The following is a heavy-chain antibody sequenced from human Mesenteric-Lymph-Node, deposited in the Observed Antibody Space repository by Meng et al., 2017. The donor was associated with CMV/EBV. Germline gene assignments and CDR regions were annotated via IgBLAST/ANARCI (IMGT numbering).Heavy chain of an antibody. D-gene: IGHD2-2*01. V-gene: IGHV7-4-1*02. CDR1: YTFKNYA. CDR2: INTNTGNP. Sequence: YTFKNYAMIWVRQAPGKGLEWMGWINTNTGNPTYAQGFTGRFVFSLDTSVNTAHLQISSLKAEDTAVYYCARGGCSSTTCNGIFDYWGQGTLVTVSS. J-gene: IGHJ4*02. CDR3: ARGGCSSTTCNGIFDY.